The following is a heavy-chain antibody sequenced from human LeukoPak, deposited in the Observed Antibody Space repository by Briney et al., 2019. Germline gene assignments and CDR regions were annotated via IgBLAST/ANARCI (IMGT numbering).Heavy chain of an antibody. CDR2: IYYSGST. Sequence: SETLSLTCTVAGGSISSYYRSWIRQPPGKGLEWIGYIYYSGSTNYNPSLKSRVTISVDTSKNQFSLKRSSVTAADTAVYYCARTAGKWELLDYWGQGTLVTVSS. V-gene: IGHV4-59*01. J-gene: IGHJ4*02. D-gene: IGHD1-26*01. CDR1: GGSISSYY. CDR3: ARTAGKWELLDY.